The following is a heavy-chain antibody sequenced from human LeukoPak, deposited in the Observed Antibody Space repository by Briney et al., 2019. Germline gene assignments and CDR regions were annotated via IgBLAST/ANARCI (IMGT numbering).Heavy chain of an antibody. D-gene: IGHD5-24*01. Sequence: ASVKVSCKVVAYDFTGYYIHWGRQAPGQGPEWMGRLNPNTGHAVYAFKFQGRVTITSDTSSNTAYMEVTRLTSDDTALYYCAKDRDGADRIVLWGQGTLVTVSS. J-gene: IGHJ4*02. CDR1: AYDFTGYY. CDR3: AKDRDGADRIVL. V-gene: IGHV1-2*06. CDR2: LNPNTGHA.